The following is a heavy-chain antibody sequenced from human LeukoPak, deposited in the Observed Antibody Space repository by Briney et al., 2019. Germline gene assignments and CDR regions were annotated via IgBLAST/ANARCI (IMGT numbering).Heavy chain of an antibody. CDR1: GGTFSSYA. Sequence: TVKVSCKASGGTFSSYAISWVRQAPGQGLEWMGGIIPIFGTANYAQKFQGRVTITADESTSTAYMELSSLRSEDTAVYYCASSAGGCSSTSCYYGYWGQGTLVTVSS. D-gene: IGHD2-2*01. CDR2: IIPIFGTA. V-gene: IGHV1-69*13. J-gene: IGHJ4*02. CDR3: ASSAGGCSSTSCYYGY.